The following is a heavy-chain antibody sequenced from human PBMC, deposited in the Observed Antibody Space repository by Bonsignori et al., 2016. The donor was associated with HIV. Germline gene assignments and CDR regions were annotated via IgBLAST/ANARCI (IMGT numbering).Heavy chain of an antibody. CDR1: HGSMNSYS. CDR3: ARKGVGIDAFDL. Sequence: SETLSLTCSVSHGSMNSYSWSWVRQSAGKGLEWIGRIHGSGSTYYNPSLESRLTMSVDTSKNKFFLNLNSVTAADTAVYYCARKGVGIDAFDLWGQGTRVTVSS. V-gene: IGHV4-4*07. D-gene: IGHD3-10*01. J-gene: IGHJ3*01. CDR2: IHGSGST.